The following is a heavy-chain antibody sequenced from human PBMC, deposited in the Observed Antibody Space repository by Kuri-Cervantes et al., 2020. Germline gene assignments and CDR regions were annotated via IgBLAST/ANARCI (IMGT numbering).Heavy chain of an antibody. CDR2: INHSGST. D-gene: IGHD3-16*01. V-gene: IGHV4-34*01. J-gene: IGHJ5*02. Sequence: SETLSLICAVYGGSFSGYYWSWIRQPPGKGLEWIGEINHSGSTNYNPSLKSRVTISVDTSKNQFSLKLSSVTAADTAVYYCARSKLRFPFDPWGQGTLVTVSS. CDR1: GGSFSGYY. CDR3: ARSKLRFPFDP.